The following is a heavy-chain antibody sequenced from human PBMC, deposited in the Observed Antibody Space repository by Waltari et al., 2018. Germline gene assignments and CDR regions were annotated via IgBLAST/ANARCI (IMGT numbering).Heavy chain of an antibody. Sequence: QVQLVQSGAEGKKPGASVKVSCRVSGYSITESALQGVRQAPGKGREWLGGVDPEYGEAVYAQEFQGRVTMTEDTSKDTAYMEWSSLTYEDTAVYYCTRDRVGYCSGGTCYSRWFDPWGQGTLVTVSS. V-gene: IGHV1-24*01. CDR3: TRDRVGYCSGGTCYSRWFDP. CDR1: GYSITESA. CDR2: VDPEYGEA. D-gene: IGHD2-15*01. J-gene: IGHJ5*02.